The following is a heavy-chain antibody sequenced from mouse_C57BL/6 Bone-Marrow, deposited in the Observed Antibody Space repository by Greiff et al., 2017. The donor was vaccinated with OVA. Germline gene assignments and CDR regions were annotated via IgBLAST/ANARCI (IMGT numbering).Heavy chain of an antibody. Sequence: EVKLVESGGGLVQPKGSLKLSCAASGFTFNTYAMHWVRQAPGKGLEWVARIRSKSSNYATYYADSVKDRFTISRDDSQSMLYLQMNNLKTEDTAMYYCVRDGNYCGSSPYWYFDVWGTGTTVTVSS. D-gene: IGHD1-1*01. CDR3: VRDGNYCGSSPYWYFDV. CDR2: IRSKSSNYAT. CDR1: GFTFNTYA. J-gene: IGHJ1*03. V-gene: IGHV10-3*01.